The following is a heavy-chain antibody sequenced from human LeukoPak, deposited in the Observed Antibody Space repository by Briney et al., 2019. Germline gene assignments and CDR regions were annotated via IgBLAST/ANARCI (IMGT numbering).Heavy chain of an antibody. D-gene: IGHD3-22*01. CDR1: GFTFSNAW. CDR3: TTVDYDSSGYVSY. J-gene: IGHJ4*02. Sequence: GGSLRLSCAASGFTFSNAWMSWVRQPPGKGLEWVGRIKSKTDGGTTDYAAPVKGRFTISRDDSKNTLYLQMNSLKTEDTAVYYCTTVDYDSSGYVSYWGQGTLVTVSS. CDR2: IKSKTDGGTT. V-gene: IGHV3-15*01.